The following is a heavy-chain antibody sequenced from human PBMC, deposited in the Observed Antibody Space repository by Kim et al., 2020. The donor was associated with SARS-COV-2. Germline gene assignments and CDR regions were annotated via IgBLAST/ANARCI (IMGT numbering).Heavy chain of an antibody. V-gene: IGHV3-30*07. Sequence: VKGRVTLPRDHSKNTLYLQMNKLRAEDTAVYYCARDDYDFWSGYYTADYWGQGTLVTVSS. CDR3: ARDDYDFWSGYYTADY. J-gene: IGHJ4*02. D-gene: IGHD3-3*01.